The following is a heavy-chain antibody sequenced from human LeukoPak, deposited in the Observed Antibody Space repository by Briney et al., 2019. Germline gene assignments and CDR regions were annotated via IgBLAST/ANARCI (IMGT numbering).Heavy chain of an antibody. J-gene: IGHJ6*02. V-gene: IGHV3-23*01. CDR1: GFTFSSYA. Sequence: GGSLRLSCAASGFTFSSYAMSWVRQAPGKGLEWVSAISGSGDYTYYADSVKGRFTISRDNSKNTLYLQMNSLRAEDTAVYYCAKDSAAVGYGTDVWGQGTTVTVSS. D-gene: IGHD6-13*01. CDR2: ISGSGDYT. CDR3: AKDSAAVGYGTDV.